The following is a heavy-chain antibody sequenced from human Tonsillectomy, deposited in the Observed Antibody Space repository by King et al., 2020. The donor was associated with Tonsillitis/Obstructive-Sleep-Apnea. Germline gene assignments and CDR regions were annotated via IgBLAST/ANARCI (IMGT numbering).Heavy chain of an antibody. J-gene: IGHJ3*02. V-gene: IGHV1-2*06. CDR2: INPNSGGT. CDR1: GYSFTDYY. CDR3: ASALGSCSSTSCYPDAFDI. D-gene: IGHD2-2*01. Sequence: QLVQSGAEVKKPGASVKVSCKASGYSFTDYYIHWVRQATGQGLEWMGRINPNSGGTNHAQKFQGRVTMTRETSISTAYMELSRLRSDDTAVYYCASALGSCSSTSCYPDAFDIWGQGTMVTVSS.